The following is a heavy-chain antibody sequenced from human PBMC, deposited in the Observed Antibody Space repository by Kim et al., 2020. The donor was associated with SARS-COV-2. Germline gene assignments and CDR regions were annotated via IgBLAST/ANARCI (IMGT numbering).Heavy chain of an antibody. D-gene: IGHD3-10*01. J-gene: IGHJ3*02. CDR3: ATRNGGLGAFDI. V-gene: IGHV1-69*01. Sequence: NYAQKFQGRVTITADESTSTAYMELSSPRSEDTAVYYCATRNGGLGAFDIWGQGTMVTVSS.